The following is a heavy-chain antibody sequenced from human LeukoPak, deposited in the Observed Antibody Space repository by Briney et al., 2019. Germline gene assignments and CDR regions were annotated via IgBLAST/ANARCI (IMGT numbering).Heavy chain of an antibody. CDR3: VRYWGATVTTRGVNLDY. J-gene: IGHJ4*02. V-gene: IGHV3-48*01. CDR1: GFTFSSYA. CDR2: ISDSGSTI. D-gene: IGHD4-17*01. Sequence: GGSLRLSCAASGFTFSSYAMSWLRQAPGKGLEWVSYISDSGSTIKYADSVKGRFTISRDNVKNSLYLQMNSLRVEDTALYYCVRYWGATVTTRGVNLDYWGQGTLVTVSS.